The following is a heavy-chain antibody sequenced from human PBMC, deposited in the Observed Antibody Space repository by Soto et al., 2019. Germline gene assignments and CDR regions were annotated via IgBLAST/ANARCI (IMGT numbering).Heavy chain of an antibody. D-gene: IGHD3-9*01. CDR1: GFTFSSYS. CDR3: ARDQPNYDIFATATLIDYYYYGMDV. Sequence: GGSLRLSCAASGFTFSSYSMNWVRQAPGKGLEWVSYISSSSSTIYYADSVKGRFTISRDNAKNSLYLQMNSLRDEDTAVYYCARDQPNYDIFATATLIDYYYYGMDVWGQGTTVTVSS. J-gene: IGHJ6*02. V-gene: IGHV3-48*02. CDR2: ISSSSSTI.